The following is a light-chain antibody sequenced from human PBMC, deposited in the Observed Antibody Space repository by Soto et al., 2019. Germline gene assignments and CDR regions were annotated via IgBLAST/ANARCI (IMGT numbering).Light chain of an antibody. CDR1: QSVSSNY. Sequence: EIVLTQSPGTLSSSPGERATLSCRASQSVSSNYLAWYQRKPGQAPRLLIYGASNRATDLTYRFIGSGSGTYITLTITRLEPDAFAMYYCQQYGGSPPTFGQGTKVEIK. CDR3: QQYGGSPPT. CDR2: GAS. V-gene: IGKV3-20*01. J-gene: IGKJ1*01.